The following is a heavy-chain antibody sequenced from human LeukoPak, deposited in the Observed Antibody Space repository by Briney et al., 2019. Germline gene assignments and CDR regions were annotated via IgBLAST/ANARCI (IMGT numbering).Heavy chain of an antibody. J-gene: IGHJ4*02. CDR1: GYTFTGYY. D-gene: IGHD2-21*02. Sequence: ASVKVSCKASGYTFTGYYMHWVRQAPGQGLEWMGWINPNSGGTNYAQKFQGRATMTRDTSISTAYMELSRLRSDDTAVYYCARSRLPSLYFDYWGQGTLATVSS. CDR3: ARSRLPSLYFDY. V-gene: IGHV1-2*02. CDR2: INPNSGGT.